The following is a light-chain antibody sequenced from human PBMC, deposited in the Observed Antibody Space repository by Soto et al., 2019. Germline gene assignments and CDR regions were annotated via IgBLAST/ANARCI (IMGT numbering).Light chain of an antibody. Sequence: QCALTQPASVSGSPGQSIAISCTGTSSDVGGYTYVSWYQQHPDKAPKLMIFDVSNRPSGVSNRFSGSKSGNTASLTISGLQADDEADYYCSSYTISSTYVFGTGTKVTVL. CDR3: SSYTISSTYV. CDR2: DVS. V-gene: IGLV2-14*01. CDR1: SSDVGGYTY. J-gene: IGLJ1*01.